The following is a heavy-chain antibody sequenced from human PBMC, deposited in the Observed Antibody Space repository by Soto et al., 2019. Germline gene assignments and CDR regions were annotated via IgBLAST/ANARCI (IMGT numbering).Heavy chain of an antibody. V-gene: IGHV1-46*01. CDR1: GYTFTSYY. J-gene: IGHJ4*02. D-gene: IGHD3-10*01. CDR2: INPSGGST. Sequence: ASVKVSCKASGYTFTSYYMHWVRQAPGQGLEWMGIINPSGGSTSYAQKFQGRVTMTRDTSTSTVYMELNWLRSDDTALYYCARDNYGPLDYWGQGXLVTVSS. CDR3: ARDNYGPLDY.